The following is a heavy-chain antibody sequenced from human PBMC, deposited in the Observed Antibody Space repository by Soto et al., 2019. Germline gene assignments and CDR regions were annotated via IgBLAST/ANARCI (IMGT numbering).Heavy chain of an antibody. V-gene: IGHV3-53*01. D-gene: IGHD1-20*01. CDR2: TYTGGPT. CDR1: WFAVSSSY. Sequence: GGSLRLSCAASWFAVSSSYMMWVRQAPGKGLECISVTYTGGPTHYADSVKGRFTISRDDSSNTLYLQMNSLRAEDTAVYYCARDPPITSDYAMDVWGQGTTVTVSS. J-gene: IGHJ6*02. CDR3: ARDPPITSDYAMDV.